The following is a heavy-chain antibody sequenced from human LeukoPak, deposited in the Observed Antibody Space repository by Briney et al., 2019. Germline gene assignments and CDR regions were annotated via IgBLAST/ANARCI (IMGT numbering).Heavy chain of an antibody. CDR3: ARDWEDFWSGYLGY. CDR1: GFTFSSHS. CDR2: ISSSSSYI. V-gene: IGHV3-21*01. J-gene: IGHJ4*02. Sequence: GGSLRLSCAASGFTFSSHSMNWVRQAPGKGLEWVSSISSSSSYIYYAASVKGRFTISRDNAKNSLYLQMNSLRAEDTAVYYCARDWEDFWSGYLGYWGQGTLVTVSS. D-gene: IGHD3-3*01.